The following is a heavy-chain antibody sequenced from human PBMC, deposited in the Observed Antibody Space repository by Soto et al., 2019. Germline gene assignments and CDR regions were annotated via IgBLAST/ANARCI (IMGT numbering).Heavy chain of an antibody. V-gene: IGHV3-30*18. CDR2: ISYDGSKK. J-gene: IGHJ4*02. CDR3: AKRVAAAGHLDH. CDR1: GFIFSSYG. D-gene: IGHD6-13*01. Sequence: QVQLVESGGGVVQPGRSLRLSCAASGFIFSSYGMHWVRQAPGEGLEWVAVISYDGSKKNYVDSVKGRFTISRDNSKNTVDLQMNSLRPEDTAVYYCAKRVAAAGHLDHWGQGTLVTVSS.